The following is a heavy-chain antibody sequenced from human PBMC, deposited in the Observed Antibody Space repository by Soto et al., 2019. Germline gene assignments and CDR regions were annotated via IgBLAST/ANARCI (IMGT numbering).Heavy chain of an antibody. CDR2: IIPILGIA. D-gene: IGHD6-19*01. CDR3: ARATGYSSGWYDY. J-gene: IGHJ4*02. CDR1: GGTFSSYT. V-gene: IGHV1-69*02. Sequence: QVQLVQSGAEVKKPGSSVKVSCKASGGTFSSYTISWVRQAPGQGLEWMGRIIPILGIANYAQKFQGRVTITADKSTGTAYMELSSLRSEDTAVYYCARATGYSSGWYDYWGQGTLVTVSS.